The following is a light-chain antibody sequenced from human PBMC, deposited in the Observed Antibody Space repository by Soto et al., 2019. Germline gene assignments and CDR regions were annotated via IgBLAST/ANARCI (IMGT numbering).Light chain of an antibody. CDR2: GAS. Sequence: EVVMTKSPASLSVSPGERVTLSCRASQNIRNNLAWYQQKPGQSPRLLISGASTREAGIPGRLSGSGSGTDFTLIISSLQSEDFAIYYCQQYNNWPPWTFGQGTKVELK. J-gene: IGKJ1*01. CDR3: QQYNNWPPWT. V-gene: IGKV3-15*01. CDR1: QNIRNN.